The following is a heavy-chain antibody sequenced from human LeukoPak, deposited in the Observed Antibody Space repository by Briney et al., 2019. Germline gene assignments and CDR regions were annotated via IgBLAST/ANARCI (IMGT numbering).Heavy chain of an antibody. V-gene: IGHV3-30*18. CDR3: AKGFDVRGVIFDY. J-gene: IGHJ4*02. CDR1: GFTFSSYG. D-gene: IGHD3-10*02. Sequence: GGSLRLSCAASGFTFSSYGMHWVRQAPGKGLEWVAVISYDGSNKYYADSVKGRFTISRDNSKNTLYLQMNSLRAEDTAVYYCAKGFDVRGVIFDYWGQGTLVTVSS. CDR2: ISYDGSNK.